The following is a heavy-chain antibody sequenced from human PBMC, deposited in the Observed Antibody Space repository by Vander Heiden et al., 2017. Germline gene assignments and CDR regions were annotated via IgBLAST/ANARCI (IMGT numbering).Heavy chain of an antibody. D-gene: IGHD5-12*01. CDR2: IYYSVSTYSGTT. V-gene: IGHV4-39*01. CDR3: ARRGYSGVYFDY. CDR1: GGSISSRSYY. Sequence: QLQLQESGPALVKPSETLSLTCTVPGGSISSRSYYWGWIRQPPGKGLEWLGNIYYSVSTYSGTTYYNPSLKSRVTISVDTSKNQFSLNLSSVTAADTAVYYCARRGYSGVYFDYWGQGTLVTVSS. J-gene: IGHJ4*02.